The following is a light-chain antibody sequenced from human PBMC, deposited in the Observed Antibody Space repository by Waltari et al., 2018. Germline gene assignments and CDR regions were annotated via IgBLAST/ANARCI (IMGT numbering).Light chain of an antibody. CDR1: SSDIGGYSF. CDR3: SSYTSIIPPFL. J-gene: IGLJ1*01. V-gene: IGLV2-14*01. CDR2: DVS. Sequence: QSALTHPASVSRSPGQSTTLPCTRTSSDIGGYSFVSWYQQHPSKAPKLMIYDVSHRPSGVSNRFSGSKSGNTASLTISGLQPEDEADYYCSSYTSIIPPFLFGTGTKVTVL.